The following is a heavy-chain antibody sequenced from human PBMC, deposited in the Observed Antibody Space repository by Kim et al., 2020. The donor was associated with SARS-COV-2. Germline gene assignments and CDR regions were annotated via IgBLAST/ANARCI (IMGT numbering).Heavy chain of an antibody. CDR3: ARDVGYSSGWYSLLGETGYYYYGMDV. CDR1: GFTFSSYS. D-gene: IGHD6-19*01. V-gene: IGHV3-21*01. CDR2: ISSSSSYI. Sequence: GGSLRLSCAASGFTFSSYSMNWVRQAPGKGLEWVSSISSSSSYIYYADSVKGRFTISRDNAKNSLYLQMNSLRAEDTAVYYCARDVGYSSGWYSLLGETGYYYYGMDVWGQGTTVTVSS. J-gene: IGHJ6*02.